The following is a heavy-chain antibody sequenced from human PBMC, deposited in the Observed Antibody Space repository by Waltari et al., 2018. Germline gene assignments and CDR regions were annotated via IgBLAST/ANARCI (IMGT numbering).Heavy chain of an antibody. Sequence: EVQLVESGGGLVQPGGSLRLSCAASGFTFSSYSMHWVRQAPGKGLEWVANIKQDGSEKYYVDSVKGRFTISRDNAKNSLYLQMNSLRAEDTAVYYCARGGRILLWFGELLQTPEGGPFDYWGQGTLVTVSS. CDR3: ARGGRILLWFGELLQTPEGGPFDY. CDR1: GFTFSSYS. V-gene: IGHV3-7*01. CDR2: IKQDGSEK. J-gene: IGHJ4*02. D-gene: IGHD3-10*01.